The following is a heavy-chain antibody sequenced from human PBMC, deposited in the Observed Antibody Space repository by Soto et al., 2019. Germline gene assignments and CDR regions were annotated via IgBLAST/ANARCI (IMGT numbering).Heavy chain of an antibody. J-gene: IGHJ5*02. D-gene: IGHD6-13*01. CDR1: GGSISSYY. CDR3: ARGVIAAAGGWFDP. V-gene: IGHV4-59*01. Sequence: ASETLSLTCTVSGGSISSYYWSWIRQPPGKGLEWIGYIYYSGSTNYNPSLKSRVTISVDTSKNQFPLKLSSVTAADTAVYYCARGVIAAAGGWFDPWGQGTLVTVSS. CDR2: IYYSGST.